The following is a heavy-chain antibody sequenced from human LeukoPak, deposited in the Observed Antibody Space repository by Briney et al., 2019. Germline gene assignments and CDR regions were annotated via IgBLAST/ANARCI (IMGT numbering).Heavy chain of an antibody. CDR1: GFTLSDYY. J-gene: IGHJ4*02. Sequence: GGSLRLSCAASGFTLSDYYMSWIRQAPGKGPEWVSCISGSGTTKYYTDSVKGRLTISRDNAKNSLYLQMNSLRADDTGVYYCARPHGTLIASYYLDSWGQGTLVTVSS. V-gene: IGHV3-11*01. CDR3: ARPHGTLIASYYLDS. D-gene: IGHD1-1*01. CDR2: ISGSGTTK.